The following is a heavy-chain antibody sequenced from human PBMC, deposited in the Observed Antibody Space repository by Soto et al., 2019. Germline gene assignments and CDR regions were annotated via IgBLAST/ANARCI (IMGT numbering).Heavy chain of an antibody. CDR2: VYYSGST. CDR1: GGSVSSGSYY. CDR3: ARLSRDYDILTGYYFSWFDP. D-gene: IGHD3-9*01. V-gene: IGHV4-61*01. J-gene: IGHJ5*02. Sequence: QVQLQESGPGLVKPSETLSLTCTVSGGSVSSGSYYWSWIRQPPGEGLEWVGHVYYSGSTNYNPSLKSRVTISVDTSKNQFSLKLSSVTAADTAVYYCARLSRDYDILTGYYFSWFDPWGQGTLVTVSS.